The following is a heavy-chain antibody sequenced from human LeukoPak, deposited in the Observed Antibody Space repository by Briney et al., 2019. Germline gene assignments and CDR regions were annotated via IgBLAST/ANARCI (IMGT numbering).Heavy chain of an antibody. CDR2: ILSDGSDK. CDR1: EFTFSNYG. D-gene: IGHD3-22*01. J-gene: IGHJ4*02. V-gene: IGHV3-30*18. CDR3: AKGDSGFYYYFDH. Sequence: PGGSLRLSCAASEFTFSNYGMHWVRQAPGKGLEWVAAILSDGSDKYYADSVKGRFPISRDNSKNTLYLQMNSLRAEDTAVYYCAKGDSGFYYYFDHWGQGTLVTVSS.